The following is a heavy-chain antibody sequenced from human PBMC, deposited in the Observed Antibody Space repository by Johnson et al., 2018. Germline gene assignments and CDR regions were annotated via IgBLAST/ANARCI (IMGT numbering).Heavy chain of an antibody. D-gene: IGHD2-8*01. V-gene: IGHV3-72*01. J-gene: IGHJ3*02. CDR3: SRGANRDHPHWDS. Sequence: VQLVQSGGGLVQPGGSLRLSCAASGFTFSDHYMDWVRQAPGKGLEWVGRIRKKVNSYTTEYAASVKGRFTISRDDSKNSLYLQMNSLKTEDTAMYFCSRGANRDHPHWDSWGQGTMVTVSS. CDR1: GFTFSDHY. CDR2: IRKKVNSYTT.